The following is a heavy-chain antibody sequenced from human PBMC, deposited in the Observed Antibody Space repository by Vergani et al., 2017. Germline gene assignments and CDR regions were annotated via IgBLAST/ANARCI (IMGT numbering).Heavy chain of an antibody. CDR1: GFTFGDYY. CDR3: ARSRYDSSGFSTIFRY. Sequence: EVQLLESGGDLVQPGGSLRLSCAASGFTFGDYYMAWIRLAPGKGLDWVASIKRDGTETFYVDSVKGRFTISRDNSRNTLFLQMNSLRVEDTAVYYCARSRYDSSGFSTIFRYWGQGTRVTVS. J-gene: IGHJ4*02. CDR2: IKRDGTET. D-gene: IGHD3-22*01. V-gene: IGHV3-7*01.